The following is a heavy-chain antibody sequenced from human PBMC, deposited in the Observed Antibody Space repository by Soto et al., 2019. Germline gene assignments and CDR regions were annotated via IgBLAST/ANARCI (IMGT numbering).Heavy chain of an antibody. V-gene: IGHV1-18*01. Sequence: ASVKVSFKASGYTFTSYGISWVRQAPGQGLEWMGWISAYNGNANYAQKLQGRVTMTTDTSTSTAYMELRSLRSDDTAVYYCARRETGDYYYYGMDVWGQGTTVTVSS. J-gene: IGHJ6*02. CDR3: ARRETGDYYYYGMDV. CDR2: ISAYNGNA. D-gene: IGHD3-10*01. CDR1: GYTFTSYG.